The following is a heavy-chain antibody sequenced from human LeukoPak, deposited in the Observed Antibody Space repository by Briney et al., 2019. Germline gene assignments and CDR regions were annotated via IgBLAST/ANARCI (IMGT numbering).Heavy chain of an antibody. CDR1: GGSISSSNW. CDR3: ARDPVGYSYGSARFDY. J-gene: IGHJ4*02. D-gene: IGHD5-18*01. V-gene: IGHV4-4*02. CDR2: IYHSGST. Sequence: PSETLSLTCAVSGGSISSSNWWSWVRQPPGKGLEWIGEIYHSGSTNYNPSLKSRVTISVDKSKNQFSLKLSSVTAADTAVYYCARDPVGYSYGSARFDYWGQGTLVTVSS.